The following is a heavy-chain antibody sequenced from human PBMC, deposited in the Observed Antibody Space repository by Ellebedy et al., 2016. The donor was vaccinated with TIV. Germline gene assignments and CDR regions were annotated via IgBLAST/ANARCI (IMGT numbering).Heavy chain of an antibody. CDR1: GYTFPRYY. CDR2: INPSGGST. J-gene: IGHJ3*02. V-gene: IGHV1-46*01. Sequence: AASVKVSCKASGYTFPRYYMHLVRPXPGQGLDWMGIINPSGGSTSYAQKFQGRVTMTRDTSTSTVYMELSSLRSEDTAVYYCAVSGWSDAALAKFDAFDIWGQGTMVTVSS. D-gene: IGHD6-19*01. CDR3: AVSGWSDAALAKFDAFDI.